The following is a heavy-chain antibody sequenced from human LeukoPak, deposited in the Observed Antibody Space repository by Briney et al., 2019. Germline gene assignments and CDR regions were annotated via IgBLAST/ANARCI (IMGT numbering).Heavy chain of an antibody. CDR2: TYYRSKWSN. D-gene: IGHD6-19*01. Sequence: SQTLSLTCAISGDSVSSNSVAWDWIRQSPSRGLEWLGRTYYRSKWSNDYTVSVKSRMSINPDTSKNQFSLRLSSVTPEDTAVYYCARSVAGTFYFDYWGQGTLVTVSS. CDR1: GDSVSSNSVA. V-gene: IGHV6-1*01. CDR3: ARSVAGTFYFDY. J-gene: IGHJ4*02.